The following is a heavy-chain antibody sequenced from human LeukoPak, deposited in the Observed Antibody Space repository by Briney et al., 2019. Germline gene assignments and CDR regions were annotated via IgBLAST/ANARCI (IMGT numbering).Heavy chain of an antibody. Sequence: SETLSLTCTVSGGSISSYYWSWIRQPPGKGLEWIGYIYYSGSTNYNPSLKSRVTISVDTSKNQFSLKLSSVTAADTAVYYCARVPYGIFGVAGCFDYWGQGTLVTVSS. D-gene: IGHD3-3*01. J-gene: IGHJ4*02. CDR2: IYYSGST. CDR1: GGSISSYY. V-gene: IGHV4-59*01. CDR3: ARVPYGIFGVAGCFDY.